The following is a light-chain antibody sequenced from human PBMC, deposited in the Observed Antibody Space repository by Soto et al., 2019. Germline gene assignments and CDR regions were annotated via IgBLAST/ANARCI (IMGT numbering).Light chain of an antibody. CDR2: GGT. CDR3: QQYVTSPYT. J-gene: IGKJ2*01. CDR1: QTVSSGH. Sequence: EVVLTQSPATLSLSPGERATLSCRASQTVSSGHLAWYQQKPGQAPRLLISGGTSRATGIPDRFSGSESGTDFTLTVSRLEPEDFAVYYCQQYVTSPYTFGQGTKLEIK. V-gene: IGKV3-20*01.